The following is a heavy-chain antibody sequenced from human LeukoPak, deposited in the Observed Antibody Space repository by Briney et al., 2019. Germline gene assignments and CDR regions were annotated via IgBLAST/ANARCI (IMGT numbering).Heavy chain of an antibody. Sequence: GESLRLSCAASGFTVSSNYMSWVRQTPGKGLEWVSVIYSGGSTYYADSVKGRFTISRDNSKNTLYLQMNSLRAEDTAVNYCARLACSSTSCPLRYWGQGTLVTVSS. CDR3: ARLACSSTSCPLRY. CDR2: IYSGGST. V-gene: IGHV3-53*01. J-gene: IGHJ4*02. D-gene: IGHD2-2*01. CDR1: GFTVSSNY.